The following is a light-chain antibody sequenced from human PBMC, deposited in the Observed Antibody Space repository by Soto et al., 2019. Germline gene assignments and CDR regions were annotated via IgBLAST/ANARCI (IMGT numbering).Light chain of an antibody. CDR3: QQYYSTLYT. CDR1: QSVLYSSDNKNY. J-gene: IGKJ2*01. Sequence: DIVMTQSPDSLAVSLGERATINCRSSQSVLYSSDNKNYLAWYQQKPGQPPKLLIYWASTRESGVPERFSGSGSGTDFTLTISSLQAEDVAVYYCQQYYSTLYTFGQGTTLEI. V-gene: IGKV4-1*01. CDR2: WAS.